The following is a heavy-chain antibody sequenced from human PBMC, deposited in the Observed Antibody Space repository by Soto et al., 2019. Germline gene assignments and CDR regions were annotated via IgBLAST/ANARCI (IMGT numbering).Heavy chain of an antibody. Sequence: EVQLVASGGGLVQPGGSLRLTCAASGFPFSIYSMNWVRQAPGKGLEWSSYITSDTNTIKYADPVKVRFTISRDNSKKLVYLQMNSLRDEDTAVYFCARSVEGHFDYWGQGTVVTVSS. CDR1: GFPFSIYS. J-gene: IGHJ4*02. D-gene: IGHD6-19*01. CDR2: ITSDTNTI. V-gene: IGHV3-48*02. CDR3: ARSVEGHFDY.